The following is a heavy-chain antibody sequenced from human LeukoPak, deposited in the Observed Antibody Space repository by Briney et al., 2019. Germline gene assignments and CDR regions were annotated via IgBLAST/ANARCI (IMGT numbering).Heavy chain of an antibody. D-gene: IGHD3-9*01. CDR3: ARGLGYFDWLLMDY. CDR2: IIPILGIA. J-gene: IGHJ4*02. Sequence: SVKVSCKASGGTFSSYAISWVRQAPGQGLEWMGRIIPILGIANYAQKFQGRVTITADKSTSTAYMELSSLRSEDTAVYYCARGLGYFDWLLMDYWGQGTLVTVSS. V-gene: IGHV1-69*04. CDR1: GGTFSSYA.